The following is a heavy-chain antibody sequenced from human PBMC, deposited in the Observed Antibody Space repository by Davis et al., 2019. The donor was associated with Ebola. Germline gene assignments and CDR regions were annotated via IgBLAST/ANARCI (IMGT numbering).Heavy chain of an antibody. Sequence: GESLKISCAASGFTFSSHWMTWVRQVPGKGLEWVSYSGGRSLQTSYADSVKGRFTISGDSASNSLYLQMNSLRVEDTAVYYCARAFYDSSGYHWFDPWGQGTLVTVSS. J-gene: IGHJ5*02. CDR3: ARAFYDSSGYHWFDP. D-gene: IGHD3-22*01. CDR1: GFTFSSHW. V-gene: IGHV3-21*05. CDR2: SGGRSLQT.